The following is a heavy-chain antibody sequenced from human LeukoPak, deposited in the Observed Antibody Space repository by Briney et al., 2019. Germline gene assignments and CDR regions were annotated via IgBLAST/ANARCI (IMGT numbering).Heavy chain of an antibody. J-gene: IGHJ4*02. D-gene: IGHD4-17*01. CDR1: GGTFSSYA. Sequence: SVKVSCKASGGTFSSYAISWVRQAPGQGLEWMGRIIPIFGTANYVQKFQGRVTITTDESTSTAYMELSSLRSEDTAVYYCAVDNVITTVTTDYWGQGTLVTVSS. CDR2: IIPIFGTA. CDR3: AVDNVITTVTTDY. V-gene: IGHV1-69*05.